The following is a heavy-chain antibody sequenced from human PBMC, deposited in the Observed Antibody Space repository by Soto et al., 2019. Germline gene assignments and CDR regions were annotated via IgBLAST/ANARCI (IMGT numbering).Heavy chain of an antibody. D-gene: IGHD3-22*01. CDR2: IHSSGTT. J-gene: IGHJ4*02. CDR1: GASISVYY. CDR3: ERLYYYETRRYFDY. V-gene: IGHV4-59*01. Sequence: SETLSLTCTVSGASISVYYWNWIRQPPGKGLEWIGYIHSSGTTNYNPSLKSRVTISLDTSKSQFSVRLSSVTAADTAVYYCERLYYYETRRYFDYWGQGALVNVSS.